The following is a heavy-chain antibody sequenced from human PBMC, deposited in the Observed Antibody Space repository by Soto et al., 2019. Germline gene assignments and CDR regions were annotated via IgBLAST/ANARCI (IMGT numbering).Heavy chain of an antibody. Sequence: SVKVSCKASGGTFSSYAISWVRQAPGQGLEWMGGIIPIFGTANYAQKFQGRVTITADESTSTAYMELSSLRSEDTAVYYCAREYGSGSLPGTFDYWGQGTLVTVSS. D-gene: IGHD3-10*01. CDR2: IIPIFGTA. CDR3: AREYGSGSLPGTFDY. J-gene: IGHJ4*02. CDR1: GGTFSSYA. V-gene: IGHV1-69*13.